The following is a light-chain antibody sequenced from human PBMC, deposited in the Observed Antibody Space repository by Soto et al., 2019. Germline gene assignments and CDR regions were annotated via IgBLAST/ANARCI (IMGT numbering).Light chain of an antibody. V-gene: IGLV1-44*01. CDR1: SSNIGSTS. J-gene: IGLJ2*01. Sequence: QSVLTQPPSASETPGQRVSISCSGGSSNIGSTSVDWYQQVPGMAPKLLIYSNDQRPSGVPDRISGSKSGTSGSLVISGLQAEDEADYFCATWDYNLNGVVFGGGTQLTVL. CDR2: SND. CDR3: ATWDYNLNGVV.